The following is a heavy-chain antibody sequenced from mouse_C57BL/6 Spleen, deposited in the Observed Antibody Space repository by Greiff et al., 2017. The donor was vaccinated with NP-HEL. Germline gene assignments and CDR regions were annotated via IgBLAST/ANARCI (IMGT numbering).Heavy chain of an antibody. CDR3: TREGYYDWFAY. D-gene: IGHD2-3*01. CDR1: GFTFSSYA. J-gene: IGHJ3*01. V-gene: IGHV5-9-1*02. Sequence: EVKLMESGEGLVKPGGSLKLSCAASGFTFSSYAMSWVRQTPEKRLEWVAYISSGGDYIYYADTVKGRFTISRDNARNTLYLQMSSLKSEDTAMYYCTREGYYDWFAYWGQGTLVAVSA. CDR2: ISSGGDYI.